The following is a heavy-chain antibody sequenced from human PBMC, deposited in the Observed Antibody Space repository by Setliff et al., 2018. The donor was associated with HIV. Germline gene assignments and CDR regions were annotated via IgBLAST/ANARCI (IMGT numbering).Heavy chain of an antibody. V-gene: IGHV4-39*01. CDR2: IYYSGSI. Sequence: SETLSLTCTVSGGSISSSSHYWGWIRQPPGKGLEWIGNIYYSGSIYYNPSLKSRVTISVDTSKNQFSLRLSSVTAADTAVYYCAGGSMYAYWGQGTLVTISS. CDR1: GGSISSSSHY. J-gene: IGHJ4*02. CDR3: AGGSMYAY. D-gene: IGHD2-8*01.